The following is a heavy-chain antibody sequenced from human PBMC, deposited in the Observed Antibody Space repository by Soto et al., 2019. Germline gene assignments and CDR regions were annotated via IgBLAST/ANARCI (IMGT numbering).Heavy chain of an antibody. CDR2: IYPGDSDT. V-gene: IGHV5-51*01. CDR1: GYSFTSYW. Sequence: GESLKISCKGSGYSFTSYWIGWVRQMPGKGLEWMGIIYPGDSDTRYSPSFQGQVTISADKSISTAYLQWSSLKASDTAMYYCARSSYCGGDCYSIFYLDYWGQGTLVTVSS. J-gene: IGHJ4*02. D-gene: IGHD2-21*02. CDR3: ARSSYCGGDCYSIFYLDY.